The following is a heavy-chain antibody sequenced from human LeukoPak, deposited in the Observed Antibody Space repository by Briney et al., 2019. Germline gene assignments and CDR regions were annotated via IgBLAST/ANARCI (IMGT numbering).Heavy chain of an antibody. V-gene: IGHV3-48*03. J-gene: IGHJ4*02. CDR3: ASPGEGYCNGGSCYYFDY. D-gene: IGHD2-15*01. CDR2: ISSSGSTM. CDR1: GFTFSSYE. Sequence: SGGSLRLSCAASGFTFSSYEMNWVRQAPGKGLEWLSYISSSGSTMYYADSVKGRFTISRDNAKSSLYLQMNSLRAEDTPGYYCASPGEGYCNGGSCYYFDYWGQGTLVTVSS.